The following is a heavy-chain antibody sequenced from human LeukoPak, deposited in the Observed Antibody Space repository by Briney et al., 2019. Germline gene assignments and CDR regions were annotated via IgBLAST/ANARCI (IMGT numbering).Heavy chain of an antibody. D-gene: IGHD3-3*01. Sequence: GESLKISSKGSGYSFSTSWIAWVRHMPGKGLGCMGIIYPDDSDTIYSPSFQGRVTISADNSMNTVYLQRSSLKAADTAIYYCANGVVEGAFDHWGQGTPVAVSS. CDR1: GYSFSTSW. J-gene: IGHJ4*02. V-gene: IGHV5-51*01. CDR2: IYPDDSDT. CDR3: ANGVVEGAFDH.